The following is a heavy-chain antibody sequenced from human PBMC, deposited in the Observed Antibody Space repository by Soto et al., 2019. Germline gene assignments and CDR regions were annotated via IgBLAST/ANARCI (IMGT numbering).Heavy chain of an antibody. V-gene: IGHV4-31*03. Sequence: SVTLSLTCSVCGVSIYRGCYYWSWIRHHPGKGLEWIGYIYYTGHTFYNASLKSRVAMSLDTSKNQFSLKLSSVTAADTAVYYCARGSQLERDALDIWGQGTMVTVSS. CDR3: ARGSQLERDALDI. CDR1: GVSIYRGCYY. CDR2: IYYTGHT. J-gene: IGHJ3*02. D-gene: IGHD1-1*01.